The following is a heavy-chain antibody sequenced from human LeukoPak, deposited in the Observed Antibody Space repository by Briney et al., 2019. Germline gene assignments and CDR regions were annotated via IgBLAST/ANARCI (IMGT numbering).Heavy chain of an antibody. J-gene: IGHJ6*02. Sequence: SQTLSLTCTVSGGSISSGSYYWSWIRQPAGKGLEWIGRIYTSGSTNYNPSLKSRVTISVDTSKNQFSLKLSSVTAADTAVYYCARDRGANFYGMDVWGQGTTVTVSS. V-gene: IGHV4-61*02. CDR2: IYTSGST. D-gene: IGHD6-25*01. CDR1: GGSISSGSYY. CDR3: ARDRGANFYGMDV.